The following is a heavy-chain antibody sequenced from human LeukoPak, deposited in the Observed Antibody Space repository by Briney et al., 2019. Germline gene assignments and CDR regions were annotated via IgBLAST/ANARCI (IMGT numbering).Heavy chain of an antibody. V-gene: IGHV4-34*01. J-gene: IGHJ4*02. CDR2: INHSGST. CDR1: GGSFSGYY. CDR3: ARADSSGYSHFDY. Sequence: KASETLSLTCAVYGGSFSGYYWSWIRQPPGKGLEWIGEINHSGSTNYNPSLKSRVTISVDTSKNQFSLKLSSVTAADTAVYYCARADSSGYSHFDYWGQGTLVTVSS. D-gene: IGHD3-22*01.